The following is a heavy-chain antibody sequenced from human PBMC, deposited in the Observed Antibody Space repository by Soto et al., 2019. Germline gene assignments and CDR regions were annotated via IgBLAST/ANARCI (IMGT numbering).Heavy chain of an antibody. CDR2: IYYSGST. D-gene: IGHD3-10*01. Sequence: QVQLQESGPGLVKPSETLSLTCTVSGGSVSSGSYYWSWIRQPPGKGLEWIGYIYYSGSTNYNPSLKSRVTISVDTSKNQFSLKLSSVTAADTAVYYCARAERGGGFGELLYGMDVWGQGTTVTVSS. CDR1: GGSVSSGSYY. J-gene: IGHJ6*02. V-gene: IGHV4-61*01. CDR3: ARAERGGGFGELLYGMDV.